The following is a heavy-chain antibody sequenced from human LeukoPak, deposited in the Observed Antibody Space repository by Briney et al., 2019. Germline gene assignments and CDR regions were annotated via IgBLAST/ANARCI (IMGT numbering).Heavy chain of an antibody. V-gene: IGHV4-59*01. Sequence: SETLSLXCTVSGGSSSSYYWSWIRLPPGKGLEWIGYIYYSGSTNYNPSLKSRVTISVDTSKNQFSLKLSSVTAADTAVYYCARGPRITMVRGVIIDSDPLGCYDYWGQGTLVTVSS. J-gene: IGHJ4*02. D-gene: IGHD3-10*01. CDR1: GGSSSSYY. CDR2: IYYSGST. CDR3: ARGPRITMVRGVIIDSDPLGCYDY.